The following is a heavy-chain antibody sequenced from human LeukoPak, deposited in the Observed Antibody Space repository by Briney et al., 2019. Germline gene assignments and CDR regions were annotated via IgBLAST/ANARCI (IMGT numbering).Heavy chain of an antibody. J-gene: IGHJ4*02. V-gene: IGHV3-15*01. Sequence: GGSLRLSCAASGFTFINAWMAWVRQAPGKGLEWVGRIKAKTHGGTIEYAAPVKGRFTISRDDSKNTLYLQMNSLKTEDTAVYYCTTDGVGVEGATYDNWGQGTLVSVSS. CDR3: TTDGVGVEGATYDN. CDR1: GFTFINAW. D-gene: IGHD1-26*01. CDR2: IKAKTHGGTI.